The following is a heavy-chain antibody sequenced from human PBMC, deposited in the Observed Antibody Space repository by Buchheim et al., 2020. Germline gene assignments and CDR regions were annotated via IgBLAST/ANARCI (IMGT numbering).Heavy chain of an antibody. CDR1: GGSISSGGYY. CDR2: IYYRGST. D-gene: IGHD2-2*01. J-gene: IGHJ6*02. V-gene: IGHV4-31*03. Sequence: QVQLQESGPGLVKPSQTLSLTCTVSGGSISSGGYYWSWIRQHPGKGLEWIGYIYYRGSTYYNPSLKSRVTISVDTSKNQFSLKLSSVTAADTAVYYCARDYDIVVVPAAIRSLYGMDVWGQGTT. CDR3: ARDYDIVVVPAAIRSLYGMDV.